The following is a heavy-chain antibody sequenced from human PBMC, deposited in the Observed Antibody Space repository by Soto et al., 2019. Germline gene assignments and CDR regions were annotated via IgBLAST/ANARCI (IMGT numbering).Heavy chain of an antibody. CDR1: GGTFSSYT. Sequence: QVQLVQSGAEVKKPGSSVKVSCKASGGTFSSYTISWVRQAPGQGLEWMGRIIPILGIANYAQKFQGRVTITVDKSTSTAYMELSSLRSEDTAVYYCARDCSSNSCYAYPWGQGTLVTVSS. D-gene: IGHD2-2*01. V-gene: IGHV1-69*08. J-gene: IGHJ5*02. CDR2: IIPILGIA. CDR3: ARDCSSNSCYAYP.